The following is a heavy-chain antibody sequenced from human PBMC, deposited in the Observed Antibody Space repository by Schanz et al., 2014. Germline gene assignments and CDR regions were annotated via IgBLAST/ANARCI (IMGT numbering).Heavy chain of an antibody. J-gene: IGHJ6*02. CDR1: GGSISSGGYY. CDR2: INQSGTT. D-gene: IGHD3-9*01. V-gene: IGHV4-61*08. Sequence: QVQLQESGPGLLKPSETLSLTCTVSGGSISSGGYYWSWIRQPPGKGLEWIGEINQSGTTNYNPSLKSRVTISVDTSKNQFSLNLSSATAADTAVYYCARDSGPYYDKSMDVWGQGTTVAGSS. CDR3: ARDSGPYYDKSMDV.